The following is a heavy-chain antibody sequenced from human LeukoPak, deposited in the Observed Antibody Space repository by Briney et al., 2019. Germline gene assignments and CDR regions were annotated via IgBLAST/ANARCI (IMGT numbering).Heavy chain of an antibody. D-gene: IGHD4-11*01. V-gene: IGHV3-33*06. CDR1: GFIFTDYA. CDR3: AKDAERGFDYSNSLQY. Sequence: EGSLRLSCAASGFIFTDYAFHWVRQAPGKGLEWVAVKGRFLIHRDDSQNTVYLEMSNLRAEDTAIYYCAKDAERGFDYSNSLQYWGQGSLVTVSS. J-gene: IGHJ4*02.